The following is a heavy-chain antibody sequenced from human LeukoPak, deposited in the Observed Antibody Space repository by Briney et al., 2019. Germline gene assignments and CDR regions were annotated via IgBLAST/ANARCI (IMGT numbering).Heavy chain of an antibody. CDR2: IYYSGST. CDR1: GGSISSYY. Sequence: SETLPLTCTVSGGSISSYYWSWIRQPPGKGLEWIGYIYYSGSTNYNPSLKCRVTISVDTSKNQFSLKLSSVTAADTAVYYCARGGDCYDYWGQGTLVTVSS. V-gene: IGHV4-59*01. CDR3: ARGGDCYDY. D-gene: IGHD2-21*02. J-gene: IGHJ4*02.